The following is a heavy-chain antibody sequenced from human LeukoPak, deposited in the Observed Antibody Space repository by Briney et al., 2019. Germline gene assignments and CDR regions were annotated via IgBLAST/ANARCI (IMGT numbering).Heavy chain of an antibody. CDR2: ISGSSTYT. Sequence: GGSLRLSCAASGFTFSDYCMSWIRQAPGKGLEWISYISGSSTYTNYADSVKGRFTISRDDARNSLFLQMNSLRAEDTAVYYCARDDADLVAHWWGQGTLVTVSS. V-gene: IGHV3-11*05. CDR3: ARDDADLVAHW. D-gene: IGHD5-12*01. CDR1: GFTFSDYC. J-gene: IGHJ4*02.